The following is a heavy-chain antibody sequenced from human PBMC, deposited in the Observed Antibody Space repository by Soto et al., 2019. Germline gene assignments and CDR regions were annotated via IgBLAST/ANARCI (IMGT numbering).Heavy chain of an antibody. J-gene: IGHJ4*02. CDR3: ATGFHNYDILTGYYTNYFDY. V-gene: IGHV1-3*01. CDR2: INAGNGNT. Sequence: QVQLVQSGAEVKKPGASVKVSCKASGYTFTSYAMHWVRQAPGQRLEWMGWINAGNGNTKYSQKFQGRVTINRDTPASTAYMELSSLRSEDTAVYYCATGFHNYDILTGYYTNYFDYWGQGTLVTVSS. CDR1: GYTFTSYA. D-gene: IGHD3-9*01.